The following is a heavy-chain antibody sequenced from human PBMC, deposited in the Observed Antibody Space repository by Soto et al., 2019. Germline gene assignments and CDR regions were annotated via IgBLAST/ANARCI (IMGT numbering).Heavy chain of an antibody. CDR3: ANRGIAAPEYFQH. CDR1: GFTFSSYA. D-gene: IGHD6-13*01. J-gene: IGHJ1*01. CDR2: ISGSGGST. Sequence: GGSLRLSCAASGFTFSSYAMSWVRQAPGKGLEWVSAISGSGGSTYYADSGKGRFTISRDNSKNTLYLQMNSLRAEATAVYYCANRGIAAPEYFQHWGQGTLVTVSS. V-gene: IGHV3-23*01.